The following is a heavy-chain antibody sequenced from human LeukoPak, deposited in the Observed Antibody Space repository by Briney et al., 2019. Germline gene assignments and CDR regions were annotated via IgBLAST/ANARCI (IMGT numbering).Heavy chain of an antibody. J-gene: IGHJ4*02. CDR2: ISSASNMI. D-gene: IGHD6-13*01. V-gene: IGHV3-48*03. CDR1: GLTFSSYE. CDR3: ATASGSWYRYYFDS. Sequence: QPGGSLTLSCAASGLTFSSYEMNWVRQAPGKGLEWISYISSASNMIYYAESVKGRFTISRDNAKNSLYLQMNSLRAEDTAVYYCATASGSWYRYYFDSWGQGTLVTVSS.